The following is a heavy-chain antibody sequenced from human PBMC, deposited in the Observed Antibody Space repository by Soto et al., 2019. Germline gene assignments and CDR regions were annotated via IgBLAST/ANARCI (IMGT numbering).Heavy chain of an antibody. CDR2: TYYRSKWYN. Sequence: SQTLSLTCVISGDSVSSNSAAWNWIRQSPSRGLEWLGRTYYRSKWYNDYAVSVKSRITINPDTSKNQFSLQLNSVTPEDTAVYYCARVPFQAYYDFYNWFDPWGQGTLVTVSS. CDR1: GDSVSSNSAA. D-gene: IGHD3-3*01. J-gene: IGHJ5*02. CDR3: ARVPFQAYYDFYNWFDP. V-gene: IGHV6-1*01.